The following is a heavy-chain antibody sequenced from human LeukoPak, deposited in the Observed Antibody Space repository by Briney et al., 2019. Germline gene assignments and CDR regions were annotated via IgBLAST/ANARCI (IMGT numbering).Heavy chain of an antibody. CDR1: GGSITTTDFD. CDR3: ARYKGGTGFDY. J-gene: IGHJ4*02. Sequence: SETLSLTCAVSGGSITTTDFDWAWIRQPPGQGFEWIATISSSGKAYYYPSLMSRVTISVDTSKNQFSLDVTSVTAADTGLFYCARYKGGTGFDYWGRGILVIVS. V-gene: IGHV4-39*01. D-gene: IGHD1-26*01. CDR2: ISSSGKA.